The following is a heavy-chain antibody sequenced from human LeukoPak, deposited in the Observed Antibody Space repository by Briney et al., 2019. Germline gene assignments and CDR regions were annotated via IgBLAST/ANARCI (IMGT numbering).Heavy chain of an antibody. Sequence: GESLKISCKASGYRFTDYWIGWVRQMPGKGLEWMGIVFPGDSETRNNPSFQDQVTISVDKSISTAYLQWSSLKASDTAMYYCARHQYYYDSSGNYGWFDSWGQGTLVTVSS. CDR1: GYRFTDYW. D-gene: IGHD3-22*01. V-gene: IGHV5-51*01. CDR3: ARHQYYYDSSGNYGWFDS. J-gene: IGHJ5*01. CDR2: VFPGDSET.